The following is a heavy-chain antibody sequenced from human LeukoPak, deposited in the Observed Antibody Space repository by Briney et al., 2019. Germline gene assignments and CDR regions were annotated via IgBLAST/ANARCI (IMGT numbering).Heavy chain of an antibody. CDR1: GFTFSSYS. V-gene: IGHV3-23*01. CDR2: ISGSGGST. CDR3: AKDPRITMVRGVTPFGP. J-gene: IGHJ5*02. D-gene: IGHD3-10*01. Sequence: GGSLRLSCAASGFTFSSYSMNWVRQAPGKGLEWVSAISGSGGSTYYADSVKGRFTISRDNSKNTLYLQMNSLRAEDTAVYYCAKDPRITMVRGVTPFGPWGQGTLVTVSS.